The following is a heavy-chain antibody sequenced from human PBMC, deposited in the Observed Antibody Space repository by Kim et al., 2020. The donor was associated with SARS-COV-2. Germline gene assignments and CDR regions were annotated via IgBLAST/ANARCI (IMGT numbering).Heavy chain of an antibody. D-gene: IGHD2-8*01. V-gene: IGHV4-61*01. CDR3: AGLKVSPTKSFDS. CDR1: GGAVSSGTYY. CDR2: ILHSGST. Sequence: SETLSLTCTVSGGAVSSGTYYWTWIRQFPGKGLEWIGHILHSGSTTYNPSLKSRVAISIDTSKNQFSLRLYSATAADTSVYYCAGLKVSPTKSFDSWGQGSLVTVSS. J-gene: IGHJ4*02.